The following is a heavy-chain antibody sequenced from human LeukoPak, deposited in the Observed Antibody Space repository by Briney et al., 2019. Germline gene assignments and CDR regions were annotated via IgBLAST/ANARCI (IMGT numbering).Heavy chain of an antibody. CDR1: GGTFSIYA. J-gene: IGHJ4*02. D-gene: IGHD3-16*02. CDR2: INPIFGTG. V-gene: IGHV1-69*05. Sequence: ASVKVSCKPSGGTFSIYAIRWVRQAPGQGLEWMGGINPIFGTGNYAQKFQGRGTITTDESTSTAYMELSSLRSEDTAVYYCASTPLTMITFGGVIVYFDYWGQGTLVTVSS. CDR3: ASTPLTMITFGGVIVYFDY.